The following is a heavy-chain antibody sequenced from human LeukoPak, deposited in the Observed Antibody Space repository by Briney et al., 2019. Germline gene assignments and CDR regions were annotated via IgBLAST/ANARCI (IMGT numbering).Heavy chain of an antibody. V-gene: IGHV3-33*06. J-gene: IGHJ4*02. Sequence: PGGSLRLSCAASGFTFSSYGMHWVRQAPGKGLEWVAVIWYDGSNKYYADSVKGRFTISRDNSKNTLYLQMNSLRAEDTAVYYCAKDLYSSWLDYRGQGTLVTVSS. CDR3: AKDLYSSWLDY. D-gene: IGHD6-13*01. CDR1: GFTFSSYG. CDR2: IWYDGSNK.